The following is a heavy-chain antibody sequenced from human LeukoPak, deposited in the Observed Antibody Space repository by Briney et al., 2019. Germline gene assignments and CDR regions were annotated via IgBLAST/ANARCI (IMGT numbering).Heavy chain of an antibody. CDR2: IRSEPKNFAT. D-gene: IGHD4-11*01. J-gene: IGHJ5*02. V-gene: IGHV3-73*01. Sequence: GGSLKLSCVASGFSFSDSAIHWVRQAAGKGLEWVGRIRSEPKNFATAYAASVRGRFTISRDDSKNTAYLQMDGLKNEDTAVYFCFSSNSTPGGNWFDPWGQGTLVTVSS. CDR3: FSSNSTPGGNWFDP. CDR1: GFSFSDSA.